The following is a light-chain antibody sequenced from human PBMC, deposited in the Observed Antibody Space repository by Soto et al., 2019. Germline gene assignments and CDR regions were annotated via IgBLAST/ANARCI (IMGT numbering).Light chain of an antibody. J-gene: IGKJ5*01. CDR2: GAS. V-gene: IGKV3-20*01. CDR3: QQYGTPRSVT. Sequence: EIVLTHSPGTLSLSPGEEATLSCRASQSVDSNYLAWYQQKPGQNPRLIIYGASGRADGIPHRFSGSGFGTDFTLTISKVEPEDFAVYYCQQYGTPRSVTFGQGTRLEI. CDR1: QSVDSNY.